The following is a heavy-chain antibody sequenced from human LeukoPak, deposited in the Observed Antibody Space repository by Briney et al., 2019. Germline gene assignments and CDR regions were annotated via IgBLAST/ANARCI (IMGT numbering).Heavy chain of an antibody. J-gene: IGHJ4*02. CDR2: IHSSGRT. Sequence: SETLSLTRSVSGGSISNSYWSWIRQPPGKGLEWIGYIHSSGRTKYAPSLESRVTISIDTSMNHFYLKVSSVTAPDTAVYYCARHQDGYGDYFDFWGQGILVTVSS. D-gene: IGHD5-24*01. CDR3: ARHQDGYGDYFDF. CDR1: GGSISNSY. V-gene: IGHV4-59*08.